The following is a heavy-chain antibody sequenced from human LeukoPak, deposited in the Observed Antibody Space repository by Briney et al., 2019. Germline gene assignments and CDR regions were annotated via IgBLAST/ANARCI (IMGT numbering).Heavy chain of an antibody. CDR2: IIPIFGTA. J-gene: IGHJ4*02. V-gene: IGHV1-69*13. D-gene: IGHD5-24*01. Sequence: GASVKVSFKASGGTFIIYAISWVRQAPGQGLEWMGGIIPIFGTANYAQKFQGRVTITADESTSTAYMELSSLRSEDTAVYYCASLGRDGYNSDYWGQGTLVTVSS. CDR1: GGTFIIYA. CDR3: ASLGRDGYNSDY.